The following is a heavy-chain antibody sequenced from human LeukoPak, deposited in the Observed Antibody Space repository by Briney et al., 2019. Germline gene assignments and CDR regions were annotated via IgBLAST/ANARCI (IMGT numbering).Heavy chain of an antibody. CDR2: ISGSGGST. Sequence: GGSLRLSCAASGFTFSSYAMSWVRQAPGKGLEWVSAISGSGGSTYYADSVKGRFTISRDNSKNTLYLQMNSLRAEDTAVYYCAGDDPLSSWSLREINWFDPWGQGTLVTVSS. CDR1: GFTFSSYA. V-gene: IGHV3-23*01. J-gene: IGHJ5*02. CDR3: AGDDPLSSWSLREINWFDP. D-gene: IGHD6-13*01.